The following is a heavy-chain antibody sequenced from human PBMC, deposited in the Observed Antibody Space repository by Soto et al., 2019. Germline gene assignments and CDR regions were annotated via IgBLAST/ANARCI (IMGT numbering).Heavy chain of an antibody. J-gene: IGHJ4*02. V-gene: IGHV3-74*01. D-gene: IGHD6-19*01. CDR3: ASGLITVAGTRNY. Sequence: GKALESVSRAERDGSSTSYPNSLNSRSTTTRDNAKKPLYQQMNRLRADDTAVYYCASGLITVAGTRNYWGPGTPVTVSS. CDR2: AERDGSST.